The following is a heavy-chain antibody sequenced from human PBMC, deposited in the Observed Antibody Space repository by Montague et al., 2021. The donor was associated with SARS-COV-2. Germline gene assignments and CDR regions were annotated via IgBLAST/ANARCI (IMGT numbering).Heavy chain of an antibody. D-gene: IGHD6-13*01. CDR2: IWYDGSNK. CDR3: ARDRQLALDAFDI. J-gene: IGHJ3*02. Sequence: LRLSCAASGFTFSSYGMHWVRQAPGKGLEWVAVIWYDGSNKYYADSVKGRFTISRDNSKNTLYLQMNSLRAEDTAVYYCARDRQLALDAFDIWGQGTMVTVSS. CDR1: GFTFSSYG. V-gene: IGHV3-33*01.